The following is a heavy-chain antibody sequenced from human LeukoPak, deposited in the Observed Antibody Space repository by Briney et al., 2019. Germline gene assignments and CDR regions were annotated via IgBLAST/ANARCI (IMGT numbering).Heavy chain of an antibody. CDR1: GDSFSSVTDY. Sequence: SETLSLTCTVSGDSFSSVTDYWAWIRQPPGKGPEWIASGDYSGGTYYNPSLESRVAISADMSKNRFSLKLTSVTGADTAVYYCAGERGEEYSSGWYKRNYFDNWGQGIRVTVSS. D-gene: IGHD6-19*01. CDR3: AGERGEEYSSGWYKRNYFDN. J-gene: IGHJ4*02. CDR2: GDYSGGT. V-gene: IGHV4-39*07.